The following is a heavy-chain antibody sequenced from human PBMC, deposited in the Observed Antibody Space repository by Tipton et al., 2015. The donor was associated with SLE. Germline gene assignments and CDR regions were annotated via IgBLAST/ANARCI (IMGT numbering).Heavy chain of an antibody. D-gene: IGHD1-26*01. J-gene: IGHJ4*02. CDR3: ARGQRIVGATDFDY. CDR1: GFTFSDYY. CDR2: ISSSSSYT. V-gene: IGHV3-11*06. Sequence: SLRLSCAASGFTFSDYYMSWIRQAPGKGLEWVSYISSSSSYTNYADSVKGRFTISRDNAKNSLYLQMNSLRAEDTAVYYCARGQRIVGATDFDYWGQGTLVTVSS.